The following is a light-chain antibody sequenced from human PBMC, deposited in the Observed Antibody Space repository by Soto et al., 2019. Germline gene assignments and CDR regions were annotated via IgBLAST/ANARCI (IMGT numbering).Light chain of an antibody. CDR1: SSDVGGYNY. CDR3: SSYTRSSRPSYVV. V-gene: IGLV2-14*01. J-gene: IGLJ2*01. Sequence: QSALTQPAAVSGSPGQSITISCTGTSSDVGGYNYVSWYQQHPGKAPKLMIYEVSNRPSGVSNRFSGSKSGNTASLTISGLQAEDEADYYCSSYTRSSRPSYVVVGGGTKLTVL. CDR2: EVS.